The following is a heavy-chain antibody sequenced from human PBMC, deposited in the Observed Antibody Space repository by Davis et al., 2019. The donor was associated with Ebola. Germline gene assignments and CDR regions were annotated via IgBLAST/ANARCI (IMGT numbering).Heavy chain of an antibody. CDR2: ISVTGADI. D-gene: IGHD2-8*01. CDR1: GLTFSNYA. CDR3: AEGGTNNFLGAN. J-gene: IGHJ4*02. V-gene: IGHV3-23*01. Sequence: PGGSLRLSCAASGLTFSNYAMSCARQAPGGGLEWVAGISVTGADIKYADSVRGRFSISRDDSKNTLYLQMDSLRAEDTAVFYCAEGGTNNFLGANWGQGTLVTVSS.